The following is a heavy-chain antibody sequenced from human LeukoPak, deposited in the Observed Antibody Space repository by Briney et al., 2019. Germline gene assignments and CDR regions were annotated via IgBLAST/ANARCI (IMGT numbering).Heavy chain of an antibody. J-gene: IGHJ4*02. CDR3: AKIYYYDSSGYETGDY. Sequence: GGSLRLSCAASGFTFSSYAMSWVRQAPGKGLEWVSAISGSGGSTYYADSVKCRFTISRDNAKNSRYLQMNSLRAEDTAVYYCAKIYYYDSSGYETGDYWGQGTLVTVSS. D-gene: IGHD3-22*01. V-gene: IGHV3-23*01. CDR1: GFTFSSYA. CDR2: ISGSGGST.